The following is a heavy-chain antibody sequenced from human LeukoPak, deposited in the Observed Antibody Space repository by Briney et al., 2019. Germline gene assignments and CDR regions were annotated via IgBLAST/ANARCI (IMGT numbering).Heavy chain of an antibody. CDR3: ARDQFFDY. J-gene: IGHJ4*02. CDR2: IGGSSGYI. CDR1: GFTFSGYI. V-gene: IGHV3-21*01. Sequence: GGSLRLSCAASGFTFSGYIMNWVRQAPGKGLEWLSSIGGSSGYIYHADSVKGRFTISRDNAKNSLYLQMNSLRDEDTAVYYCARDQFFDYWGQGTLVTVSS.